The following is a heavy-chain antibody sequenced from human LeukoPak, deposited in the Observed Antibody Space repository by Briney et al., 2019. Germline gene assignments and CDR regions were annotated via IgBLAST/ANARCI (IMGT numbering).Heavy chain of an antibody. J-gene: IGHJ5*02. D-gene: IGHD2/OR15-2a*01. CDR2: IYTSGGT. Sequence: SETLSLTCTVSGGSISSGSYYWSWIRQPAGKGLEWIGRIYTSGGTNYNPSLKSRVTISVDTSKNQFSLKLSSVTAADTAVYYCARESNYYFIWFDPWGQGTLVTVSS. CDR3: ARESNYYFIWFDP. CDR1: GGSISSGSYY. V-gene: IGHV4-61*02.